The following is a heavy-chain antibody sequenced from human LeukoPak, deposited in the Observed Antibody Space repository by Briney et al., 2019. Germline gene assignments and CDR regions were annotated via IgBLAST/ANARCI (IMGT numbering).Heavy chain of an antibody. CDR1: GYTFTSYD. J-gene: IGHJ5*02. CDR3: ARRRGITIFGVALNNWFDP. V-gene: IGHV1-8*01. CDR2: MNPNSGNT. Sequence: ASVKVSCKASGYTFTSYDINWVRQDTGQGLEWMGWMNPNSGNTGYAQKFQGRVTMTRNTSISTAYMELSSLRSEDTAVYYCARRRGITIFGVALNNWFDPWGQGTLVTVSS. D-gene: IGHD3-3*01.